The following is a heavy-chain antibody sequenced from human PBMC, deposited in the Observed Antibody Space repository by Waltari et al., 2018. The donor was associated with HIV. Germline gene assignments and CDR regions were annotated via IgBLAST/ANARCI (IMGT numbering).Heavy chain of an antibody. D-gene: IGHD3-3*01. CDR1: GFPFSSYG. J-gene: IGHJ3*02. V-gene: IGHV3-30*18. Sequence: QVQLVESGGGVVQPGRSLRLSCAASGFPFSSYGMHWVRPAPGKGSEWVAVISYDGSNKYYADSVKGRFTISRDNSKNTLYLQMNSLRAEDTAVYYCAKDLSTIFGVVSLHGAFDIWGQGTMVTVSS. CDR2: ISYDGSNK. CDR3: AKDLSTIFGVVSLHGAFDI.